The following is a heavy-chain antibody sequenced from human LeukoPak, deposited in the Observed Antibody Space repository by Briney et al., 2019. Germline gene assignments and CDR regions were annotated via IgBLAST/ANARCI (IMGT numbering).Heavy chain of an antibody. J-gene: IGHJ4*02. CDR3: ATHLPDY. Sequence: PSETLSLTCAVSSGSISSGGYSWSWIRQPPGKGLEWIGYIYHSGSTYYNPSLKSRVTISVDRSKNQFSLRLSSVTAADTAVYYCATHLPDYWGQGTLVTVSS. CDR2: IYHSGST. V-gene: IGHV4-30-2*01. CDR1: SGSISSGGYS.